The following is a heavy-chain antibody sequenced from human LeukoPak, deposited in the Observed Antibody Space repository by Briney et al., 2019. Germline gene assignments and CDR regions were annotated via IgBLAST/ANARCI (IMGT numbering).Heavy chain of an antibody. CDR3: ARVNGQQLAIDY. Sequence: GASVKGSCKASGYTFTTYYIHWVRQAPGQGREWMGIIKPSGGSTSYAQKFQGRVTMTRDTSTSTVYMEVSSLRSEDTAVYYCARVNGQQLAIDYWGQGTLVTVSS. D-gene: IGHD6-13*01. J-gene: IGHJ4*02. CDR1: GYTFTTYY. V-gene: IGHV1-46*01. CDR2: IKPSGGST.